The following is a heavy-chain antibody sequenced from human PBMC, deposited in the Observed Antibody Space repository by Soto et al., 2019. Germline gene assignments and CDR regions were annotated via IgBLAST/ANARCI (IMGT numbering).Heavy chain of an antibody. Sequence: QVQLVQSGAEVRKPGSSVQVSCKASGGTFYTYTFSWVRQAPGQGLEWMGSITPIYPTTNYAEKFQGRLTVTADGSTSTAYMDLSSLTSDDTAVYYCARIPRYSFPTSDDLDSWGQGTLVTVTS. CDR1: GGTFYTYT. CDR3: ARIPRYSFPTSDDLDS. J-gene: IGHJ4*02. V-gene: IGHV1-69*15. CDR2: ITPIYPTT. D-gene: IGHD5-18*01.